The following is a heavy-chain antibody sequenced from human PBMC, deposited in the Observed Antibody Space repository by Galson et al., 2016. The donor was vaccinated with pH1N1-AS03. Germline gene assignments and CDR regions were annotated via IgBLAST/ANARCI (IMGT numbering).Heavy chain of an antibody. CDR2: VYSTGRS. CDR1: GDSISGGSYF. V-gene: IGHV4-61*02. Sequence: LSLTCAVSGDSISGGSYFWSWIRQPAGRGLEWIGRVYSTGRSNYNPSLSSRVTISLDTSKNQFSLKLTSVTAADTAVYFCARDRGDLDYWGQGALVTVSS. D-gene: IGHD5-12*01. CDR3: ARDRGDLDY. J-gene: IGHJ4*02.